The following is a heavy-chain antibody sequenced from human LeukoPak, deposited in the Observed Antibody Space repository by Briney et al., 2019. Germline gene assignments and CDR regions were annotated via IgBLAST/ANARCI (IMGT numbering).Heavy chain of an antibody. CDR1: GFMFSTAW. J-gene: IGHJ5*02. CDR3: TTESIAARTNWFDP. D-gene: IGHD6-6*01. V-gene: IGHV3-15*01. CDR2: IIQTSSGGTI. Sequence: GGSLRLSCAASGFMFSTAWMNWVRQVPGKGLEWVGRIIQTSSGGTIEYAAPVKGSLTISRDDSINMLYLQMDSLKTEDTAVYYCTTESIAARTNWFDPWGQGTLVTVSS.